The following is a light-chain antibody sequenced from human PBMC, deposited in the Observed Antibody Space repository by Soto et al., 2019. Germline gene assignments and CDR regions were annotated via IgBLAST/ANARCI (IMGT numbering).Light chain of an antibody. CDR3: SSYADSNNLDVV. J-gene: IGLJ2*01. V-gene: IGLV2-8*01. CDR2: EVI. CDR1: SSDVGSCNY. Sequence: QSVLTQPPSASGSPGQSVTISCTGTSSDVGSCNYVSWYQQHPGKAPKLMIYEVIKRPSGVPDRFSGSKSGNTASLTVSGLQAEDEADYYCSSYADSNNLDVVFGGGTKVTVL.